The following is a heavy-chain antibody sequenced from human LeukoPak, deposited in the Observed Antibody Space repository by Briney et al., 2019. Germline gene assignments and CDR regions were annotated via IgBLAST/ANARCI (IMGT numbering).Heavy chain of an antibody. CDR1: GFTFSRYT. J-gene: IGHJ4*02. CDR2: IGSSSGTI. Sequence: GGSLRLSCAASGFTFSRYTMNWVRQVPGKGLEWVSYIGSSSGTIYYADSVKGRFTISRDNAKNSLYLQINSLRAEDTAVFYCARENEGYGYNPLDYWGQGTLVTVSS. V-gene: IGHV3-48*04. D-gene: IGHD5-24*01. CDR3: ARENEGYGYNPLDY.